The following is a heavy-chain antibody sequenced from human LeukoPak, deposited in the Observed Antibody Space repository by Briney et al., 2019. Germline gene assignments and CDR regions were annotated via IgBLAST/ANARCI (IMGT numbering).Heavy chain of an antibody. CDR3: ARDRWWIQLWLHSETKFDY. J-gene: IGHJ4*02. CDR1: GYTFTSYG. V-gene: IGHV1-18*01. D-gene: IGHD5-18*01. CDR2: ISAYNGNT. Sequence: GASVKVSCKASGYTFTSYGISWVRQAPGQGLEWMGWISAYNGNTNYAQKLQGRVTMTTDTSTSTAYMELRSLRSDDTAVYYCARDRWWIQLWLHSETKFDYWGQGTLVTVSS.